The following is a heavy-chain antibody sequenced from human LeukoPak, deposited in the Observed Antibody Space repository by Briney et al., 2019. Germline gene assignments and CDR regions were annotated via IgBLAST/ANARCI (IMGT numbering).Heavy chain of an antibody. D-gene: IGHD3-10*01. Sequence: ASVKVSCKASGGTFSSYAISWVRQAPGQGLEWMGGIIPIFGTANYAQKFQGRVTITADKSTSTAYMELSSLRSEDTAVYYCATDLNGRFGELPDAFDIWGQGTMVTVSS. CDR2: IIPIFGTA. J-gene: IGHJ3*02. V-gene: IGHV1-69*06. CDR1: GGTFSSYA. CDR3: ATDLNGRFGELPDAFDI.